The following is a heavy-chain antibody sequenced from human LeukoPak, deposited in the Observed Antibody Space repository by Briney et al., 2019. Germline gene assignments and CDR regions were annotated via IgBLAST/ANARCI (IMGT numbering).Heavy chain of an antibody. CDR2: ISSSSSYI. J-gene: IGHJ6*02. D-gene: IGHD2-2*01. V-gene: IGHV3-21*04. CDR3: AKGRSTSLNYYYYGMDV. Sequence: GGSLRLSCAASGFTFSTYSMNWVRQAPGKGLEWVSSISSSSSYIYYADSVKGRFTISRDNAKNSLYLQMNSLRAEDTALYYCAKGRSTSLNYYYYGMDVWGQGTTVTVSS. CDR1: GFTFSTYS.